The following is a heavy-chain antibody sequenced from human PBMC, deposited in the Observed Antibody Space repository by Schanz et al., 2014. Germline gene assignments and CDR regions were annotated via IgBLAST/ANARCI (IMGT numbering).Heavy chain of an antibody. Sequence: EVQLVESGGGLVQPGGSLRLSCTASGFTFSTYWMSWVRQAPGKGLEWVANIKRDGSEKNYLDSVKGRFTMSRDNAKNSVFLQMNSLRAEDTAVYYCVRDSFFAFDYWGQGTLVTVSS. CDR3: VRDSFFAFDY. V-gene: IGHV3-7*01. D-gene: IGHD3-3*01. CDR1: GFTFSTYW. J-gene: IGHJ4*02. CDR2: IKRDGSEK.